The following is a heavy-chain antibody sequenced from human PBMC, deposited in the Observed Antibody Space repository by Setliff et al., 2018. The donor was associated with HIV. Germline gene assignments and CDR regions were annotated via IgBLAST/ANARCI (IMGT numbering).Heavy chain of an antibody. J-gene: IGHJ5*02. CDR2: IFGGGNT. V-gene: IGHV3-53*01. Sequence: GGSLRLSCAASGFTVSSNYMSWVRQAPGKGLEWVSVIFGGGNTYYADSVKGRFTISRDNSKNKLYLQMNSLRDEDTAVYYCAREGYRYGSYWFDPWGQGTLVTAPQ. D-gene: IGHD5-18*01. CDR3: AREGYRYGSYWFDP. CDR1: GFTVSSNY.